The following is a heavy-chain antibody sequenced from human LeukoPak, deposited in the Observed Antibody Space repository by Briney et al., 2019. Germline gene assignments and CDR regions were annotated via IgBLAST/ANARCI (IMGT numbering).Heavy chain of an antibody. Sequence: WASVKVSFKASGYTFTIYGISWVRQAPGQGLGWMGWISAYNGNTNYAQKLQGRVTMTTDTSTSTAYMELRSLRSDDTAVYYCARDGEEDGDYVYYWGQGTLVTVSS. J-gene: IGHJ4*02. CDR2: ISAYNGNT. CDR1: GYTFTIYG. V-gene: IGHV1-18*01. D-gene: IGHD3-10*01. CDR3: ARDGEEDGDYVYY.